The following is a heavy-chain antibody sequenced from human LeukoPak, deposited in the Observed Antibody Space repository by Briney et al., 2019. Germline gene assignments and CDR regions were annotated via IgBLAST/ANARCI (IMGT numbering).Heavy chain of an antibody. Sequence: SETLSLTCTVSGGSINSYYWSWIRQPPGKGLEWIGYIYYSGSTNYNPSLKSRVTISVDTSKNQFSLKLSSVTAADTAVYYCARVHLSSGWYGGSGYYFDYWGQGTLVTVSS. J-gene: IGHJ4*02. V-gene: IGHV4-59*01. CDR3: ARVHLSSGWYGGSGYYFDY. D-gene: IGHD6-19*01. CDR2: IYYSGST. CDR1: GGSINSYY.